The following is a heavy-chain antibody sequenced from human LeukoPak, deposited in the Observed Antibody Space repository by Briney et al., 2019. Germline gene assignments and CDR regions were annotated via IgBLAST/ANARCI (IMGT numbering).Heavy chain of an antibody. CDR2: INPNSGGT. D-gene: IGHD3-9*01. CDR3: ARQPSYYDILTGYVDYYYGMDV. CDR1: GYTFTGYY. V-gene: IGHV1-2*02. Sequence: GASVKVSCKASGYTFTGYYMHWVRQAPGQGLEWMGWINPNSGGTNYAQKFQGRVTMTRDTSISTAYMELSRLRSDDTAVYYCARQPSYYDILTGYVDYYYGMDVWGQGTTVTVSS. J-gene: IGHJ6*02.